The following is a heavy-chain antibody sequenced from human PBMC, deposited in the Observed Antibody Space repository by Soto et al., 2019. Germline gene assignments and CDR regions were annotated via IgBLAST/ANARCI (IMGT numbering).Heavy chain of an antibody. CDR1: GGSISPYY. V-gene: IGHV4-59*08. CDR2: VYYSGST. J-gene: IGHJ5*02. D-gene: IGHD3-3*02. CDR3: ASPKIAFYNWFDP. Sequence: PSETLSLTCTVSGGSISPYYWSWIRQPPGKGLEWIAYVYYSGSTNYNPSLKSRVTISVDTSKNQFSLKLSSVTAADTAVYYCASPKIAFYNWFDPWGQGTLVTVSS.